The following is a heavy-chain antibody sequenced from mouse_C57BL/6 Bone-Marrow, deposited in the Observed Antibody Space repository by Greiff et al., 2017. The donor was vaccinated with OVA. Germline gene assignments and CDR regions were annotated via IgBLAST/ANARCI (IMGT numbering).Heavy chain of an antibody. CDR1: GYTFTDYN. V-gene: IGHV1-18*01. Sequence: VHVKQSGPELVKPGASVKIPCKASGYTFTDYNMDWVKQSHGKSLEWIGDINPNNGGTIYNQKFKGKATLTVDKSSSTAYMELRSLTSEDTAVYYCARSGDYEYAYWGQGTLVTVSA. D-gene: IGHD2-4*01. CDR3: ARSGDYEYAY. J-gene: IGHJ3*01. CDR2: INPNNGGT.